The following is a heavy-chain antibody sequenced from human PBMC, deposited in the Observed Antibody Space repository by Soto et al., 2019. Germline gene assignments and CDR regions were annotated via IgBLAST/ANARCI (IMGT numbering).Heavy chain of an antibody. D-gene: IGHD5-18*01. CDR1: GFTFSSYA. J-gene: IGHJ4*02. V-gene: IGHV3-23*01. CDR2: ISGSGGST. Sequence: GGSLRLSCAASGFTFSSYAMSWVRQAPGKGLEWVSAISGSGGSTYYADSVKGRFTISRDNSKNTLYLQMNSLRAEDTAVYYYAKVLDSIRYSRYFDYWGQGTLVTVSS. CDR3: AKVLDSIRYSRYFDY.